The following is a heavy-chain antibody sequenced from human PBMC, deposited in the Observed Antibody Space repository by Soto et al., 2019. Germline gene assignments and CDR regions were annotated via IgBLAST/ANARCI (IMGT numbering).Heavy chain of an antibody. CDR2: INYSGST. J-gene: IGHJ5*02. Sequence: SETLSLTCTVSGGSISSGGYYWSWIRQHPGKGLEWIGDINYSGSTNYNPSLKSRVTISVDTSKNQFSLKLSSVTAADTAVYYCARGASYYDFWSGYYTGWFDPWGQGTLVTVSS. V-gene: IGHV4-31*03. CDR3: ARGASYYDFWSGYYTGWFDP. D-gene: IGHD3-3*01. CDR1: GGSISSGGYY.